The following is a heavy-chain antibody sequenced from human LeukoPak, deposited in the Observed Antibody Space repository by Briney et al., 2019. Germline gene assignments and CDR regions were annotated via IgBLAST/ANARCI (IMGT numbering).Heavy chain of an antibody. CDR2: IYYSGNT. J-gene: IGHJ5*02. Sequence: SETLSLTCTVSGGSISSSSFYWGWVRQPPGKGLEWIGSIYYSGNTYYNPSLKSRVTISVDTSKNQFSLNLNSVTAADTAVYYCARGRFYYASGSFNWFYPWGLGTLVTVSS. V-gene: IGHV4-39*07. D-gene: IGHD3-10*01. CDR1: GGSISSSSFY. CDR3: ARGRFYYASGSFNWFYP.